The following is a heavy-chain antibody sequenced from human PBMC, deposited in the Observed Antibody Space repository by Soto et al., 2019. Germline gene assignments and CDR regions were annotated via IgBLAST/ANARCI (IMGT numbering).Heavy chain of an antibody. CDR2: IYSGGST. Sequence: GGSLRLSCAAPGFTVSSNYMSWVRQAPGKGLEWVSVIYSGGSTYYADSVKGRFTISRDNSKNTLYLQMNSLRAEDTAVYYCARVRVHWWLMDAFDIWGQGTMVTVSS. D-gene: IGHD2-15*01. CDR1: GFTVSSNY. CDR3: ARVRVHWWLMDAFDI. J-gene: IGHJ3*02. V-gene: IGHV3-53*01.